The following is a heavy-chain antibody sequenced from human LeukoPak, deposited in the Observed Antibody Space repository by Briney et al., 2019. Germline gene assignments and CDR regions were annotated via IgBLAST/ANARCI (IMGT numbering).Heavy chain of an antibody. CDR2: INANSGGT. D-gene: IGHD3-3*01. CDR1: GYTFTGYN. J-gene: IGHJ4*02. V-gene: IGHV1-2*02. CDR3: ASSPKYDFWSGYGVY. Sequence: ASVKVSCTASGYTFTGYNMHWVRQAPGQGLEWMGWINANSGGTNYGQKFQGRVTMTRDTSISTAYMELSRLRSDDTAVYYCASSPKYDFWSGYGVYWGQGTLVTVSS.